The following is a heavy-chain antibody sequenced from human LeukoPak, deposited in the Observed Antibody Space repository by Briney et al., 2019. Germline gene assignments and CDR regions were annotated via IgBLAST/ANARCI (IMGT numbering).Heavy chain of an antibody. CDR1: GGSISSDNYY. CDR3: ARHLFGSGYYPDY. V-gene: IGHV4-39*01. D-gene: IGHD3-22*01. CDR2: IYYSGNT. J-gene: IGHJ4*02. Sequence: SETLSLTCSVSGGSISSDNYYWGWIRQPPGKGLEWIGTIYYSGNTYYNPSLRTRVTISVDTSKKQFSLKLSSVTAADTAVYYCARHLFGSGYYPDYWGQGTLVTVSS.